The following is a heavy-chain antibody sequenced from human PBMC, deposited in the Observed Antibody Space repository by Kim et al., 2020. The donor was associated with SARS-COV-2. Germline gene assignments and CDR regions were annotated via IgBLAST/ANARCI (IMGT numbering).Heavy chain of an antibody. J-gene: IGHJ4*02. D-gene: IGHD3-9*01. CDR2: IYYSGIT. CDR3: ARFLEFYDILNY. Sequence: SETLSLTCTVSGGSISSSSYYWGWIRQPPGKGLEWIGSIYYSGITYYNPSLKSRVTISVDTSKNQFSLKLSSVTAADTAVYYCARFLEFYDILNYWGQGT. V-gene: IGHV4-39*01. CDR1: GGSISSSSYY.